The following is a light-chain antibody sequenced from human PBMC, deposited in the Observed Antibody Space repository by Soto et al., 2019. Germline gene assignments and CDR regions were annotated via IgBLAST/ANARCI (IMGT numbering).Light chain of an antibody. CDR3: QAWDINTAV. J-gene: IGLJ1*01. CDR2: EDY. CDR1: KLGDKF. V-gene: IGLV3-1*01. Sequence: SYELTQPPSVSVSPGQTASITCSGDKLGDKFACWYQQKPGQSPVLVIYEDYKRPSGIPERFSGSNSGNTATLTISDTQAMDEADYYCQAWDINTAVFGTVTKLTVL.